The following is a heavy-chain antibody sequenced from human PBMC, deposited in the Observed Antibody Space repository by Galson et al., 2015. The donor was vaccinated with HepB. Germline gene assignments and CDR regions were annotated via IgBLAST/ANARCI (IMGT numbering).Heavy chain of an antibody. CDR1: GFTFSSYA. Sequence: SLRLSCAASGFTFSSYAMHWVRQAPGKGLQWVAVISSDGSNKYYADSVKGRFTISRDNSKDTLYLQMNSLRTEDTAVYYCARDPTTVGPRAFDIWGQGTTVTVSS. CDR2: ISSDGSNK. V-gene: IGHV3-30-3*01. CDR3: ARDPTTVGPRAFDI. J-gene: IGHJ3*02. D-gene: IGHD4-23*01.